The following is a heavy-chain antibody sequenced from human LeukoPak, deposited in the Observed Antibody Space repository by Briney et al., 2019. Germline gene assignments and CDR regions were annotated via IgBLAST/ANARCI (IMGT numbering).Heavy chain of an antibody. V-gene: IGHV4-4*07. CDR2: IYTSGST. CDR1: GGSISSYY. J-gene: IGHJ5*02. CDR3: AREGYYYDSSGYSSWFDP. D-gene: IGHD3-22*01. Sequence: SETLSLTCTVSGGSISSYYWSWIRQPAGKGLEWIGRIYTSGSTNYNPSLKSRVTMSVDTSKNQFSLKLSSATAADTAVYYCAREGYYYDSSGYSSWFDPWGQGTLVTVSS.